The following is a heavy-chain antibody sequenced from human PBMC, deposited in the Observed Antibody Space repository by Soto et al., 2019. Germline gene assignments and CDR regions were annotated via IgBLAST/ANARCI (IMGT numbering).Heavy chain of an antibody. CDR3: AKDFEGMRFSDTRAYYGADV. D-gene: IGHD3-22*01. J-gene: IGHJ6*02. CDR2: ISYDGSNK. Sequence: GGSLRLSCAASGFTFSTYAIHWVRQAPGKGLEWVAVISYDGSNKYYADSVKGRFTISRDNSKNTLYLQMNSLRLEDTALYYCAKDFEGMRFSDTRAYYGADVWGQGTTVTVSS. CDR1: GFTFSTYA. V-gene: IGHV3-30*18.